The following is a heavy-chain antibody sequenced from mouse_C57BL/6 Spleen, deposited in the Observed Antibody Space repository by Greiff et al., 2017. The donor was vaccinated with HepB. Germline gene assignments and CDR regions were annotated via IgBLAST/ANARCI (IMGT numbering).Heavy chain of an antibody. Sequence: EVHLQQSGPELVKPGASVKIPCKASGYTFTDYNMDWVKQSHGKSLEWIGDINPNNGGTIYNQKFKGKAKLTVDKSSSTAYMELRSLTSEDTAVYYCARQNYGSSYYAMDYWGQGTSVTVSS. CDR1: GYTFTDYN. V-gene: IGHV1-18*01. CDR2: INPNNGGT. D-gene: IGHD1-1*01. J-gene: IGHJ4*01. CDR3: ARQNYGSSYYAMDY.